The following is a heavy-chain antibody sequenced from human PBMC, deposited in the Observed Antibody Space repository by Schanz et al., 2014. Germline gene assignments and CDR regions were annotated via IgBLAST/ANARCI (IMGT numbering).Heavy chain of an antibody. J-gene: IGHJ4*02. CDR3: ARGFDLWDR. CDR1: GYAFTTYG. D-gene: IGHD3-3*01. Sequence: QVQLVQSGAEVKKSGASVRLSCKVSGYAFTTYGISWVRHAPGQGPEFMAWISTFRNEDTNSAQRFQSILTMTTDTSTSTTNMELRSLRSDDTAVYYCARGFDLWDRWGQGTLVIVSS. CDR2: ISTFRNEDT. V-gene: IGHV1-18*01.